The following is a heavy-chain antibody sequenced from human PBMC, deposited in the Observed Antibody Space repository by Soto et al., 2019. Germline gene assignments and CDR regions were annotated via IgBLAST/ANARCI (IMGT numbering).Heavy chain of an antibody. CDR1: GGSISNGGYY. CDR3: ARDSHSQQPNPRWGGGYMDV. V-gene: IGHV4-31*11. D-gene: IGHD6-13*01. Sequence: QLQLEESGPGLVKPSQTLSLTCAVSGGSISNGGYYWSWIRQHPGKGLEWIGSIYFSGSTYYNPSLKSRVTISVATPKNQFSLKLSSVTAADTAVYYCARDSHSQQPNPRWGGGYMDVWGKGTTVTVSS. CDR2: IYFSGST. J-gene: IGHJ6*03.